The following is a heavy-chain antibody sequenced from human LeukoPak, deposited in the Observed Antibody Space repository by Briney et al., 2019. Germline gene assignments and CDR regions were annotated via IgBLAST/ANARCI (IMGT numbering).Heavy chain of an antibody. CDR2: VIRIYSTA. CDR3: ARKERGFYDSSGPDEAFDI. D-gene: IGHD3-22*01. J-gene: IGHJ3*02. Sequence: SVTVSCSASGGTFTSYAISWVRQAPGQGLGWKGWVIRIYSTANYEQKLQGRVTTTTDQSKRTAYMELSSLRSEDTAVYYCARKERGFYDSSGPDEAFDIWGQGTMVTVSS. CDR1: GGTFTSYA. V-gene: IGHV1-69*05.